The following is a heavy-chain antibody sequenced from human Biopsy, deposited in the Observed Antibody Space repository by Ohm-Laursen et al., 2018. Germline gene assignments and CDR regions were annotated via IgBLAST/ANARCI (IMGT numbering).Heavy chain of an antibody. CDR3: ARDRGYYSDRTVPGYLDL. CDR1: GDSISSYY. CDR2: VYYTGST. V-gene: IGHV4-59*01. Sequence: PSQTLSLTYTVSGDSISSYYWSWIRQPPGKGLEWIGYVYYTGSTDYNPSLQSRVTISVDTSKNHFSLRLRSVTPADTAIYYCARDRGYYSDRTVPGYLDLWGRGTLVTVSS. D-gene: IGHD3-22*01. J-gene: IGHJ2*01.